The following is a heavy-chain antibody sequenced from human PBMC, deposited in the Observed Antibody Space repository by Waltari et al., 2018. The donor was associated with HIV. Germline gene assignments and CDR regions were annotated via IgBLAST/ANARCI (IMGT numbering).Heavy chain of an antibody. CDR2: SKSEANGKTV. Sequence: EVKLVESGGDLVKAGGSLRLSCAASGFKFRDAWMSWVRQTPVGGLQWIGTSKSEANGKTVDYLEALKRRFTISRDDSKEMSYLQIDGLKTDDTATYFCSWDDKAVFDYWGLGTTVIVSS. D-gene: IGHD1-26*01. CDR3: SWDDKAVFDY. J-gene: IGHJ3*01. CDR1: GFKFRDAW. V-gene: IGHV3-15*01.